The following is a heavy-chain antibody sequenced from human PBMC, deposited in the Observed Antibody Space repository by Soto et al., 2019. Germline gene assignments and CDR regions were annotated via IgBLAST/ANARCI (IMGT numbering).Heavy chain of an antibody. CDR1: GFAFTSSA. CDR2: IVVGSGNT. CDR3: AAAGGGRYYYDSSGYYAYY. Sequence: GASVKVSWKASGFAFTSSAVQWVRQASGKSLEWIGWIVVGSGNTNYAQKFQERVTITRDMSTSTAYMELSSLRSEDTAVYYCAAAGGGRYYYDSSGYYAYYWGQGTLVTVSS. J-gene: IGHJ4*02. V-gene: IGHV1-58*01. D-gene: IGHD3-22*01.